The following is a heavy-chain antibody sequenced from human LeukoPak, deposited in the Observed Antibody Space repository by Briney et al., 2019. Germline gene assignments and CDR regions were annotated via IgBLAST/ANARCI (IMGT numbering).Heavy chain of an antibody. Sequence: SETLSLTCTVSGGSISSSSYYWGWIRQPPGNGLEWIGCIYYSGSTYHNPSLKSRVTRSVDSSKNMFSLKLSSVPAADTAVYYCARIQAPYYDFWSGYYENYMDVWGKGTTVTVSS. D-gene: IGHD3-3*01. V-gene: IGHV4-39*01. CDR3: ARIQAPYYDFWSGYYENYMDV. CDR1: GGSISSSSYY. CDR2: IYYSGST. J-gene: IGHJ6*03.